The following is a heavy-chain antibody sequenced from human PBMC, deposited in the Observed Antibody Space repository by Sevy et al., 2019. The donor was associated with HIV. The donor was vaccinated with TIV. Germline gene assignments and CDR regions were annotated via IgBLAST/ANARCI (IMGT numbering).Heavy chain of an antibody. V-gene: IGHV1-69*13. D-gene: IGHD6-13*01. Sequence: ASVKVSCKASGGTFSSYAISWVRQAPGQGLEWMGGIIPIFGTANYAQKFQGRVTITADESTSTAYMELSSLRSEDTAVYYCARGPGPYSSSWYGGLNAFDIWGQGTMVTVSS. J-gene: IGHJ3*02. CDR3: ARGPGPYSSSWYGGLNAFDI. CDR2: IIPIFGTA. CDR1: GGTFSSYA.